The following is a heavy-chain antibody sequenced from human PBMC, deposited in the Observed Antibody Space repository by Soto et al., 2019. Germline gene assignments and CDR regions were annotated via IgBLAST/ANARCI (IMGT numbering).Heavy chain of an antibody. J-gene: IGHJ4*02. D-gene: IGHD5-18*01. CDR3: ATRDTGRVY. CDR1: GVSIGSHDW. CDR2: SHQSGNT. Sequence: QVQLQESGPGLVKPSGTLSLTCAVSGVSIGSHDWWTWVRQPPGKGLEWIGESHQSGNTNYNPSLERRVTISLDKSKNHCSLQLSSVTVADTAVYYCATRDTGRVYWGQGTLVTVSS. V-gene: IGHV4-4*02.